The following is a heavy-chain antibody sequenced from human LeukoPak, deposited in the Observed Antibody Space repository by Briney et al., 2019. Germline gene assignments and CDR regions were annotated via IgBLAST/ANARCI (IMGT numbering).Heavy chain of an antibody. V-gene: IGHV5-51*01. CDR2: IYPGDSET. Sequence: GESLKISCKGSGYSFSNYWIGWVRQMPGKGPEWMGLIYPGDSETRYSPSFQGQVTISADKSINTAYLQWSSLKASDTAIYYCARDWELGYWGQGTLVTVSS. J-gene: IGHJ4*02. CDR1: GYSFSNYW. D-gene: IGHD1-26*01. CDR3: ARDWELGY.